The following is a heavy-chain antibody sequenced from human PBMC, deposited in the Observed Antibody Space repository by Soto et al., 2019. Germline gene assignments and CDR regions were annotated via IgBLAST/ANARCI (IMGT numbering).Heavy chain of an antibody. CDR3: ARFLYYGSGSSYYYYYGMDV. V-gene: IGHV1-69*13. J-gene: IGHJ6*02. CDR2: IIPIFGTA. D-gene: IGHD3-10*01. CDR1: GGTFSSYA. Sequence: ASLNLSWKTAGGTFSSYAISSVRQAPGQGLEWMGGIIPIFGTANYAQKFQGRVTITADESTSTAYMELSSLRSEDTAVYYCARFLYYGSGSSYYYYYGMDVWGQGTTVTVSS.